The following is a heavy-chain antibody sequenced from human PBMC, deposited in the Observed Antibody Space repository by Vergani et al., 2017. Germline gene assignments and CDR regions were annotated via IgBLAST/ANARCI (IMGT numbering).Heavy chain of an antibody. CDR2: ISSSCSTI. D-gene: IGHD2-15*01. Sequence: QVQLVESGGGLVKPGGSLRLSCAASGFTFSDYYMSWIRQAPGKGLEWVSYISSSCSTIYYADSVKGRFTISRDNAKNSLYLQMNSLRAEDTAVYYCARPRFTPYCSGGSCHAEYFQHWGQGTLVTVSS. V-gene: IGHV3-11*01. CDR1: GFTFSDYY. CDR3: ARPRFTPYCSGGSCHAEYFQH. J-gene: IGHJ1*01.